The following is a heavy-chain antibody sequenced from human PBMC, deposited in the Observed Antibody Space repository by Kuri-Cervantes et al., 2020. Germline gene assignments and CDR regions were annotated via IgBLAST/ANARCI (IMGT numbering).Heavy chain of an antibody. CDR1: GGSFSGYY. CDR3: GRQGDPGGAASGTFDY. D-gene: IGHD6-13*01. J-gene: IGHJ4*02. CDR2: INHSGST. Sequence: SETLSLTGAVYGGSFSGYYWSWIRQPPGKGLEWFGEINHSGSTNYNPSLKSRVTITVDTTKNQFSLKRITMTAADTAVYYCGRQGDPGGAASGTFDYWGQGTLVTVSS. V-gene: IGHV4-34*01.